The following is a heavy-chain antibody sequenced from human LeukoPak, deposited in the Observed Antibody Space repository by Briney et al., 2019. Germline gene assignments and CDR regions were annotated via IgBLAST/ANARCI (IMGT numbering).Heavy chain of an antibody. J-gene: IGHJ4*02. CDR2: IYTSGST. Sequence: SETLSLTCTVSGGSISSYYWSWIRQPAGKGLEWIGRIYTSGSTNYNPSLKSRVTMSVDTSKNQFSLKLSSVPAADTAVYYCARDRYDILTGYYPFDYWGQGTLVTVSS. V-gene: IGHV4-4*07. CDR3: ARDRYDILTGYYPFDY. CDR1: GGSISSYY. D-gene: IGHD3-9*01.